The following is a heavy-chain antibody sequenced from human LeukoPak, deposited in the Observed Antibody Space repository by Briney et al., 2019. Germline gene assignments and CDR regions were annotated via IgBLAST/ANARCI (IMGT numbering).Heavy chain of an antibody. CDR1: GFTFSSYA. CDR2: ISGSGGSA. V-gene: IGHV3-23*01. D-gene: IGHD2-15*01. CDR3: AKEGLLAATNLFVDY. J-gene: IGHJ4*02. Sequence: PGGSLRLSCATSGFTFSSYAMSWVRQAPGKGLEWVSAISGSGGSAYYADSVKGRFTISRDNSKNTLYLQVNSLRAEDTAVYYCAKEGLLAATNLFVDYWGQGTLVTVSS.